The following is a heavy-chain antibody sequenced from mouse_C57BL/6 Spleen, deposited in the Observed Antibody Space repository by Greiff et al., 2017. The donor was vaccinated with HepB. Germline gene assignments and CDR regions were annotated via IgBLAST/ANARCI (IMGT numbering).Heavy chain of an antibody. V-gene: IGHV5-12*01. CDR1: GFTFSDYY. Sequence: EVQLQESGGGLVQPGGSLKLSCAASGFTFSDYYMYWVRQTPEKRLEWVAYISNGGGSTYYPDTVKGRFTISRDNAKNTLYLQMSRLKSEDTAMYYCARQKWYFDVWGTGTTVTVSS. CDR2: ISNGGGST. CDR3: ARQKWYFDV. J-gene: IGHJ1*03.